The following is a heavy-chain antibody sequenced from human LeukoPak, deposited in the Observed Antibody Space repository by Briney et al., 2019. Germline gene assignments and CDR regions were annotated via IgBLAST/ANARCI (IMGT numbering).Heavy chain of an antibody. CDR3: ARGIGYLQDY. J-gene: IGHJ4*02. CDR2: IKEDGSEK. CDR1: GFTFSIHW. D-gene: IGHD6-19*01. Sequence: PGGSLRLSCVASGFTFSIHWVSWARQAPGKGLEWVANIKEDGSEKYYVDSVKGRFTISRDNAKNSLYLQMNSLRGEDTAVYYCARGIGYLQDYWGQGTLATVSS. V-gene: IGHV3-7*01.